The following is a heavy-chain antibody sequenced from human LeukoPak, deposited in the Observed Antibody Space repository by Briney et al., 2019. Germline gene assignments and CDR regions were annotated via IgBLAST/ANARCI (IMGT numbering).Heavy chain of an antibody. CDR1: GGSISSSSCY. J-gene: IGHJ3*02. CDR2: IYYSGST. D-gene: IGHD6-13*01. Sequence: SETLSLTCTVSGGSISSSSCYWGWIRQPPGKGLEWIGSIYYSGSTYYNPSLKSRVTISVDTSKNQFSLKLSSVTAADTAVYYCHSSSWYQDAFDIWGQGTMVTVSS. CDR3: HSSSWYQDAFDI. V-gene: IGHV4-39*01.